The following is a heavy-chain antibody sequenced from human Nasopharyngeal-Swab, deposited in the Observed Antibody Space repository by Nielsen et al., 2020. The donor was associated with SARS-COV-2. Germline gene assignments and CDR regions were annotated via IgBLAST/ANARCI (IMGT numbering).Heavy chain of an antibody. D-gene: IGHD6-13*01. J-gene: IGHJ5*02. CDR2: ISTYTGDT. V-gene: IGHV1-18*01. CDR3: ARAETGIVALKNWFDP. Sequence: WVRQAPGQGLEWMGWISTYTGDTNYAQKFQGRVTMTTDPSTSTAYMELRSLRSDDTAVYYCARAETGIVALKNWFDPWGQGTLVTVSS.